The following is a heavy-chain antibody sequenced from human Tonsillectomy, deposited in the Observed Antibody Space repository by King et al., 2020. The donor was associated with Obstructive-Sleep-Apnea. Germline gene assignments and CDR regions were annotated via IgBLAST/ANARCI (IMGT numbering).Heavy chain of an antibody. CDR2: ISGSGGST. V-gene: IGHV3-23*04. CDR3: AKLPPSSSYGSYWYFDL. Sequence: VQLVESGGGLVQPGGSLRLSCAASGFTFSSYAMSWVRQAPGKGLEWVSAISGSGGSTYYADSVKGRFTISRDNSKNTLYLQMNSLRAEDTAGYYCAKLPPSSSYGSYWYFDLWGRGTLVTVSS. CDR1: GFTFSSYA. D-gene: IGHD5-18*01. J-gene: IGHJ2*01.